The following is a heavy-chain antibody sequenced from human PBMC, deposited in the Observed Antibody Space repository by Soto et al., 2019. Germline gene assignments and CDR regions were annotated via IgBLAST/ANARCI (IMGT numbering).Heavy chain of an antibody. D-gene: IGHD6-19*01. V-gene: IGHV3-15*01. CDR3: ATDPEQWPIRHDYGYFDL. CDR1: GFTFSNAW. Sequence: EVQLVESGGGLVKPGGSPRLSCAASGFTFSNAWMSWVRQAPGQGLEWVGRIKSKTDGGTTDYAAPVKGRFTISRDDSKNTLYMQMNSLKTEDIAVYYCATDPEQWPIRHDYGYFDLWGRGTLVTVSS. J-gene: IGHJ2*01. CDR2: IKSKTDGGTT.